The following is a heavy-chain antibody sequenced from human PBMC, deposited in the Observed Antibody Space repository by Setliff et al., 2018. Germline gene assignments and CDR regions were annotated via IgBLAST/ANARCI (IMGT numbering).Heavy chain of an antibody. CDR2: INHSGST. V-gene: IGHV4-34*01. Sequence: LSLTCTVSGDSISSGYYWSWIRQPPGKGLEWIGEINHSGSTNYNPSLKSRVTISVDTSKNQFSLKLSSVTAADTAVYYCARGRSNFWGYYFDYWGQGTLVTVSS. J-gene: IGHJ4*02. CDR3: ARGRSNFWGYYFDY. D-gene: IGHD3-3*01. CDR1: GDSISSGYY.